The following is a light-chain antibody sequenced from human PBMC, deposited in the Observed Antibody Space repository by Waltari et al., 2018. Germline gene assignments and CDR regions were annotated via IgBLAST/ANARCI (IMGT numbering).Light chain of an antibody. CDR2: SNN. J-gene: IGLJ1*01. Sequence: QSVVTQPPSASGTPGQRVTISCSGRSSNIGSSTVSWYQHLPGLAPKLLIFSNNQRPSGVPDRFSGSKSGTSASLAISGLQSDDEGDYYCAARSDSLHSYVFGTGTKLTVL. CDR3: AARSDSLHSYV. CDR1: SSNIGSST. V-gene: IGLV1-44*01.